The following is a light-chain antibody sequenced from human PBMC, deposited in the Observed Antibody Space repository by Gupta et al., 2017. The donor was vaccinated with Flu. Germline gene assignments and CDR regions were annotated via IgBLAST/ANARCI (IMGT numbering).Light chain of an antibody. Sequence: SSELTHSPSVSVSPGRTARITCAGEALPNNFAYWYQQKPGQAPVLVMYKDTERPSGIPERFSGSSSGTTATLTIRGIQAEDEGDYYCQEADSSGTYVVFGGGTKLTVL. CDR1: ALPNNF. CDR3: QEADSSGTYVV. J-gene: IGLJ2*01. CDR2: KDT. V-gene: IGLV3-25*02.